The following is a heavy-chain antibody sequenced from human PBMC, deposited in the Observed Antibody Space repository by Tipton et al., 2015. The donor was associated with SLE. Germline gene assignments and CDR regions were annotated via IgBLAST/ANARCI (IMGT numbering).Heavy chain of an antibody. V-gene: IGHV4-61*09. J-gene: IGHJ6*02. CDR1: GGSLSSGSYY. CDR2: IYTIGNT. D-gene: IGHD2-2*02. CDR3: ASIPYDYSYGLDV. Sequence: LRLSCTVSGGSLSSGSYYWTWIRQPAGKGLEWIGYIYTIGNTDYNPSLKSRVTISVGTSKNQFFLKVSSVTAADTAVYYCASIPYDYSYGLDVWGQGTTVTVSS.